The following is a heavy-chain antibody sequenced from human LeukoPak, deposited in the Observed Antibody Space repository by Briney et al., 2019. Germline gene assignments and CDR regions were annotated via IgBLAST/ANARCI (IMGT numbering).Heavy chain of an antibody. CDR3: ARLAANYYHSSGYYFDY. Sequence: KPSETLSLTCTVSGGSISSYYWSWIRQPPGKGLEWIGYIYTSGSTNYNPSLKSRVTISVDTSKNQFSLKLSSVTAADTAVYYCARLAANYYHSSGYYFDYWGQGTLVTVSS. CDR1: GGSISSYY. J-gene: IGHJ4*02. D-gene: IGHD3-22*01. CDR2: IYTSGST. V-gene: IGHV4-4*09.